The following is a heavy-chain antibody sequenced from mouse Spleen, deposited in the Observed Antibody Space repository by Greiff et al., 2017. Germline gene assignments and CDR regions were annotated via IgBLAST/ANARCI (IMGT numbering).Heavy chain of an antibody. CDR2: IDPSDSYT. V-gene: IGHV1-50*01. J-gene: IGHJ4*01. D-gene: IGHD3-2*02. Sequence: QVQLQQPGAELVKPGASVKLSCKASGYTFTSYWMQWVKQRPGQGLEWIGEIDPSDSYTNYTQKFKGKATLTVDTSSSTAYMQLSSLTSEDSAVYYCARRQLNRAMDYWGQGTSVTVSS. CDR3: ARRQLNRAMDY. CDR1: GYTFTSYW.